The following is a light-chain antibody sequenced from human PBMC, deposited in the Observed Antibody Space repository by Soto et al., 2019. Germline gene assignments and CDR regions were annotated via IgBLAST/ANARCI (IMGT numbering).Light chain of an antibody. Sequence: QSVLTQPASVSGSPGQSITISCTGTSGDIGSYNRVSWYQQHPGKAPKLIIYEVTDRPSGVSNRFSGSKSGNTASLTISGLQAEDEAEYYCSSYTSVTTPHLVFGGGTKLTVL. CDR1: SGDIGSYNR. CDR2: EVT. V-gene: IGLV2-14*01. CDR3: SSYTSVTTPHLV. J-gene: IGLJ2*01.